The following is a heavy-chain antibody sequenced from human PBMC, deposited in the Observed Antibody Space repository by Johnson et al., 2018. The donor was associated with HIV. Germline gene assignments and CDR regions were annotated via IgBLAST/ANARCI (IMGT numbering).Heavy chain of an antibody. Sequence: VQLVESGGGLVQPGGSLRLSCAASGFTFSSYWMSWVRQAPGKGLEWVANIKQDGSEKYYVDSVKGRFTISRDNAKNSLYLQMNSLRAEDTAVYYCAKDADSSGHYYGGHAFDIWGQGTMVTVSS. CDR2: IKQDGSEK. J-gene: IGHJ3*02. CDR3: AKDADSSGHYYGGHAFDI. D-gene: IGHD3-22*01. CDR1: GFTFSSYW. V-gene: IGHV3-7*01.